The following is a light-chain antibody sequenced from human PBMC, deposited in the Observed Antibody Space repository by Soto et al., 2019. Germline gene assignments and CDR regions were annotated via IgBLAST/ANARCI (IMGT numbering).Light chain of an antibody. J-gene: IGKJ2*01. CDR1: QSVSSSY. Sequence: EIVLTQSPGTLSLSPGEKATLSCRASQSVSSSYLAWYQQKPGQTPRLLIYGASSRATSIPDRFSGSGCWTDFTLTISRLEAEDVAVYYCQEDGSCPPYTFSQRTKLEIK. CDR2: GAS. V-gene: IGKV3-20*01. CDR3: QEDGSCPPYT.